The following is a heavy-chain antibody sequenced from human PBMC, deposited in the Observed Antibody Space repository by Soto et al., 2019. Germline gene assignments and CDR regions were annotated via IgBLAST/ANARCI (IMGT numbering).Heavy chain of an antibody. CDR1: GFTVSSNY. J-gene: IGHJ4*02. D-gene: IGHD4-17*01. CDR2: IYSGGST. V-gene: IGHV3-66*01. Sequence: EVQLVESGGGLVQPGGSLRLSCAVSGFTVSSNYMSWVRQAPGKGLEWVSVIYSGGSTYYADSVKGRFTISRDNSKNTLYLQMNSLRAEDTAVYYCAREGIRSPLSYWGQGTLVTVSS. CDR3: AREGIRSPLSY.